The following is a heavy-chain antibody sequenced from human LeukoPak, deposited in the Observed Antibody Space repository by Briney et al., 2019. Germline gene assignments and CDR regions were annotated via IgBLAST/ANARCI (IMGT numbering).Heavy chain of an antibody. CDR1: GFSFSGHW. Sequence: GSLRLSCTASGFSFSGHWMHWARHLPGKGLVWVSRISPTGSTTSYADSVKGRFTVSRDNAKNTLYLQVNNLRAEDTAVYYCARGPNSNWSGLDFWGQGTLLTVSS. CDR3: ARGPNSNWSGLDF. V-gene: IGHV3-74*01. J-gene: IGHJ4*02. D-gene: IGHD6-6*01. CDR2: ISPTGSTT.